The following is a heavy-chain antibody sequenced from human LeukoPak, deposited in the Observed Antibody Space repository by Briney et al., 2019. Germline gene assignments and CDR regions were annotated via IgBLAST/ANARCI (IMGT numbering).Heavy chain of an antibody. V-gene: IGHV3-30-3*01. Sequence: GGSLRLSCAASGFTFSSYAMHWVRQAPGKGLEWVAVISYDGSNKYYADSVKGRFTISRDNSKNTLYLQMNSLRAEDTAVYYCARDVSPPGSYRVYSYFDYWGQGTLVTVSS. CDR1: GFTFSSYA. D-gene: IGHD1-26*01. CDR3: ARDVSPPGSYRVYSYFDY. J-gene: IGHJ4*02. CDR2: ISYDGSNK.